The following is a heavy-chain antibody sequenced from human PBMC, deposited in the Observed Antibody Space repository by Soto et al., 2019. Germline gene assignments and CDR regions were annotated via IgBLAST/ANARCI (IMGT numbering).Heavy chain of an antibody. V-gene: IGHV3-48*03. Sequence: PGGSLRLSCAASGFTFRTYEMNWVRQAPGKGLEWVSHISGSGSTVYYADSVKGRFTLSRDNAKNSLFLQMNSMRAEDTAVYYCARVHSNNRPWGQFDHWGHGTLVTVSS. CDR2: ISGSGSTV. CDR3: ARVHSNNRPWGQFDH. D-gene: IGHD3-16*01. CDR1: GFTFRTYE. J-gene: IGHJ4*01.